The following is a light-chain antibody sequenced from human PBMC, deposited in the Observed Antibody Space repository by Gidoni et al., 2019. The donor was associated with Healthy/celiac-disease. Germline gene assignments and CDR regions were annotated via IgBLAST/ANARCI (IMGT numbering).Light chain of an antibody. CDR2: GAS. CDR1: QSVSSSY. CDR3: QQYGSSAWT. V-gene: IGKV3-20*01. Sequence: DMVLTQSPGTLSLSPGESDTLSCRASQSVSSSYLAWYQQKPGQAPMLLIYGASRRATGIPDMFSGSGSGTCFTLTICSLEPEAFAVYYCQQYGSSAWTFGQGTKVEIK. J-gene: IGKJ1*01.